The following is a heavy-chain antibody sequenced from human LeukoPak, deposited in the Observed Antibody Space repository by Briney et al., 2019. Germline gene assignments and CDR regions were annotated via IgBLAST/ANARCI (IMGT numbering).Heavy chain of an antibody. CDR3: AREVKYCSSTSCYMGFDY. D-gene: IGHD2-2*02. V-gene: IGHV4-31*02. Sequence: SETLSLTCGVSGASVSSIGYYWSWIRQHPGKGLEWIGYIYYSGSTYYNPSLKSRVTISVDTSKNQFSLKLSSVTAADTAVYYCAREVKYCSSTSCYMGFDYWGQGTLVTVSS. CDR1: GASVSSIGYY. CDR2: IYYSGST. J-gene: IGHJ4*02.